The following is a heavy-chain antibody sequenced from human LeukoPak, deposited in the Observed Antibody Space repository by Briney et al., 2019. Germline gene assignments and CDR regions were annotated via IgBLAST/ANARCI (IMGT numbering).Heavy chain of an antibody. CDR3: VSGAGGSYFVY. D-gene: IGHD3-10*01. Sequence: GESLKISCRGSGYRFTSYCIGWVGLMPRKGLEWVGIVDPGDSDTRYSPSFQGQVTITADKSISTAYLQGSSLRASDSAMYYCVSGAGGSYFVYWGQGTLVTVSS. V-gene: IGHV5-51*01. CDR2: VDPGDSDT. CDR1: GYRFTSYC. J-gene: IGHJ4*02.